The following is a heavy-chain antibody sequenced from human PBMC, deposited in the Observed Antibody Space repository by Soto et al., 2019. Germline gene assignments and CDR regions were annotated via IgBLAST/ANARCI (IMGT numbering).Heavy chain of an antibody. J-gene: IGHJ4*02. CDR2: FDPEDGET. Sequence: GGSVKGCFKVSGYTLTELSMHFVRQAPGKGLEWMGGFDPEDGETIYAQKFQVGVTMTEDTSTDTAYMELGSLRSEDTAVYYCATDASVGYCSGGSCYAFDYWGQGTMVTVSS. V-gene: IGHV1-24*01. CDR1: GYTLTELS. CDR3: ATDASVGYCSGGSCYAFDY. D-gene: IGHD2-15*01.